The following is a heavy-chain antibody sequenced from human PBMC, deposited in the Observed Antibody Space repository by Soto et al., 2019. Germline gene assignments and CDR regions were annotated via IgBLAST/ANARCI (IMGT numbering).Heavy chain of an antibody. CDR2: INWNSGNI. J-gene: IGHJ3*02. CDR1: GFTFGDYA. Sequence: DVQLVESGGGLVQPGRSLRLSCAASGFTFGDYAMHWVRQAPGKGLEWVSGINWNSGNIGYADSVKGRFTISRDNAKNSLYLQMNSLRGEDTALYYCAKDRYSGSYADAFDIWGQGTMVTVSS. V-gene: IGHV3-9*01. CDR3: AKDRYSGSYADAFDI. D-gene: IGHD1-26*01.